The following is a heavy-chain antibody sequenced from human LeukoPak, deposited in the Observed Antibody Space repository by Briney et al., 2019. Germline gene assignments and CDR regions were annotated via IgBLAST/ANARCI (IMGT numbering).Heavy chain of an antibody. D-gene: IGHD1-14*01. CDR1: GFIFGSYG. Sequence: GGSLRLSCTASGFIFGSYGIHWVRQAPGKGLQWVAFVGKGGSDKWHSDSEKGRFTISRDNSKNTVYLQLNSLRPEDTAVYYWAKDFWEATGGGGDYFGRGTLVTVS. V-gene: IGHV3-30*02. J-gene: IGHJ4*02. CDR3: AKDFWEATGGGGDY. CDR2: VGKGGSDK.